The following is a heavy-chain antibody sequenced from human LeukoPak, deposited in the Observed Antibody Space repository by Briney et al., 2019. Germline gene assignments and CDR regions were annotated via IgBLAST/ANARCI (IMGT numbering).Heavy chain of an antibody. CDR3: AKANARGAIFDY. V-gene: IGHV3-33*06. Sequence: PGGSLRLSCAASGFTFSSYGMHWVRQAPGKGLEWVAVIWYDGSNKYYADSVKGRFTISRDNSKNTLYLQMNSLRAEDTAVYYCAKANARGAIFDYWGQGTLVTVSS. J-gene: IGHJ4*02. D-gene: IGHD2-2*01. CDR1: GFTFSSYG. CDR2: IWYDGSNK.